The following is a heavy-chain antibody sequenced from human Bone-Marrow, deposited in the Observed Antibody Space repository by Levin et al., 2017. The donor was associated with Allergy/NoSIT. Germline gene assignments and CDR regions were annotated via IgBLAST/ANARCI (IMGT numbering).Heavy chain of an antibody. Sequence: GGSLRLSCTVSGFLVSSNYMSWVRQAPGKGLEWVSIIYADGRTYYADSAQGRFTISRDISKNIVYLQMNNLRVDDTALYYCASSSYSNSWFDGWGQGTRVTVSS. CDR1: GFLVSSNY. J-gene: IGHJ5*02. D-gene: IGHD4-11*01. CDR2: IYADGRT. V-gene: IGHV3-53*01. CDR3: ASSSYSNSWFDG.